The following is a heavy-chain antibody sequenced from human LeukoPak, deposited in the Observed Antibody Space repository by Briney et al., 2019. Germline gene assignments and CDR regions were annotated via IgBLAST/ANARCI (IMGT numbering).Heavy chain of an antibody. Sequence: SETLSLTCTVSGRSISTYYWSWIRQPPGKGLEWIGYIYYSGSNNYNPPLKSRVTISLDTSKNQFSLKLSSVTAADTAVYYCARSASSWYGLGYWGQGTLVTVSS. J-gene: IGHJ4*02. CDR2: IYYSGSN. D-gene: IGHD6-13*01. CDR1: GRSISTYY. CDR3: ARSASSWYGLGY. V-gene: IGHV4-59*01.